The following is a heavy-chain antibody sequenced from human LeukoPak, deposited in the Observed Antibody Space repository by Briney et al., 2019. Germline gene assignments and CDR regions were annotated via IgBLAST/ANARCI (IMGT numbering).Heavy chain of an antibody. V-gene: IGHV3-74*01. D-gene: IGHD6-13*01. CDR2: INSDGRST. J-gene: IGHJ4*02. Sequence: GGSLRLSCAASGFTFSSYWMHWVRQAPGKGLVWVSRINSDGRSTTYADSVKGRFTISRDNAKNTLYLQMNSLRAEDTAVYYCALSREAAGTVFDDWGQGTLVTVSS. CDR3: ALSREAAGTVFDD. CDR1: GFTFSSYW.